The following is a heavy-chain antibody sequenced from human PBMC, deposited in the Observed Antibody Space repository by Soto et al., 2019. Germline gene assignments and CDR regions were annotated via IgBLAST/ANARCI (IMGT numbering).Heavy chain of an antibody. CDR2: INTGNGDT. CDR3: ARDRVGNDY. Sequence: QVQLVQSGAEVQKPGASVKLSCKASGYTFTSYSMHWVRQAPGQSLEWLGWINTGNGDTRYPQKFQGRVTVTRDTSASTVYMELSSLNSEDTDVYYCARDRVGNDYWGQGTQVTVSS. J-gene: IGHJ4*02. CDR1: GYTFTSYS. V-gene: IGHV1-3*04.